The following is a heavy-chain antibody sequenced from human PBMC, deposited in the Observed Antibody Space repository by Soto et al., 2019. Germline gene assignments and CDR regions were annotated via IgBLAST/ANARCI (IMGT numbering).Heavy chain of an antibody. Sequence: ASVKVSCKASGYTFTGYYMHWVRQAPGQGLEWMGWINPNSGGTNYAQKFQGRVTMTRDTSISTAYMELSRLRSDDTAVYYCARSQGYGDYVHYYYYGMDVWGQGTTGTVSS. CDR3: ARSQGYGDYVHYYYYGMDV. J-gene: IGHJ6*02. CDR1: GYTFTGYY. V-gene: IGHV1-2*02. CDR2: INPNSGGT. D-gene: IGHD4-17*01.